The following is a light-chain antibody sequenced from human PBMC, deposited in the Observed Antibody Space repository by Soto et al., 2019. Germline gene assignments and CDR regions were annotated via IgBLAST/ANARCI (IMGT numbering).Light chain of an antibody. CDR2: NVS. J-gene: IGKJ2*01. V-gene: IGKV2-30*01. CDR1: QSLVNSDANTY. Sequence: DVVMTQSPLSLPVTLGQPASISCRSSQSLVNSDANTYLSWLHQRPGQSPRRLIYNVSYRDSGVPDRFSGSGSGTDFTLTISRVEAEDVGVYYCMQGTHWPPFTFGQGTRLEIK. CDR3: MQGTHWPPFT.